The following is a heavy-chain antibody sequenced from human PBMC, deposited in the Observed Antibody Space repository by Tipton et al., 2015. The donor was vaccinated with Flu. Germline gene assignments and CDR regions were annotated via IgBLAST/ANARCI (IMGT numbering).Heavy chain of an antibody. D-gene: IGHD6-13*01. Sequence: SLRLSCAASGFTVSSNYMSWVRQAPGKGLEWVSVIYSGGSTYYADSVKGRFTISRDNSKNTLYLQMNSLRAEDTAVYYCARVFLSSWYYDYWGQGTLVTVSS. CDR2: IYSGGST. CDR1: GFTVSSNY. J-gene: IGHJ4*02. V-gene: IGHV3-66*01. CDR3: ARVFLSSWYYDY.